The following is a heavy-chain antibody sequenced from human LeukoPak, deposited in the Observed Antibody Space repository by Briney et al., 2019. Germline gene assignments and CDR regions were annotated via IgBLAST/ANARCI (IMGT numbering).Heavy chain of an antibody. CDR3: ASWADPDPYYYYYYMDV. V-gene: IGHV3-74*01. CDR1: GSTFSSYW. D-gene: IGHD3-16*01. Sequence: GGSLRLSCAASGSTFSSYWMHWVRQAPGKGLVWVSRINSDGSSTSYADSVKGRFTISRDNAKNTLYLQMNSLRAEDTAVYYCASWADPDPYYYYYYMDVWGKGTTVTVSS. CDR2: INSDGSST. J-gene: IGHJ6*03.